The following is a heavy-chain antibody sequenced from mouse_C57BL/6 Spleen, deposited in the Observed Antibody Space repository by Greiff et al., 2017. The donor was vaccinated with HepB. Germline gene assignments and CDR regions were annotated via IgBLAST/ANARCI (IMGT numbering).Heavy chain of an antibody. CDR1: GYTFTNYW. CDR2: IYPGGGYT. J-gene: IGHJ2*01. Sequence: VMLVESGAELVRPGTSVKMSCKASGYTFTNYWIGWAKQRPGHGLEWIGDIYPGGGYTNYNEKFKGKATLTADKSSSTAYMQFSSLTSEDSAIYYCARSSYYDYSYYFDYWGQGTTLTVSS. CDR3: ARSSYYDYSYYFDY. D-gene: IGHD2-4*01. V-gene: IGHV1-63*01.